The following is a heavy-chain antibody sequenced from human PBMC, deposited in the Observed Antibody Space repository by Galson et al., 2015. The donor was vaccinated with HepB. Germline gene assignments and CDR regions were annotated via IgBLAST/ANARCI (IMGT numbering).Heavy chain of an antibody. CDR3: ARYEVVPAAMVAFDI. CDR2: ISAYNGNT. V-gene: IGHV1-18*01. Sequence: SVKVFCKASGYTFTSYGISWVRQAPGQGLEWMGWISAYNGNTNYAQKLQGRVTMTTDTSTSTAYMELRSLRSDDTAVYYCARYEVVPAAMVAFDIWGQGTMVTVSS. J-gene: IGHJ3*02. D-gene: IGHD2-2*01. CDR1: GYTFTSYG.